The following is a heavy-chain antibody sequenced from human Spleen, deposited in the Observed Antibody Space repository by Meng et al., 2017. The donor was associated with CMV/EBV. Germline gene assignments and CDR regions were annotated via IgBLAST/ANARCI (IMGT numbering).Heavy chain of an antibody. Sequence: KVSCKGSGYSFTGYWIGWVRQMPGKGLEWMGIIYPGDSDTRYSPSFQGQVTISADKSISTAYLQWSSLKASDTAMYYCARHREVAGGYYYYGMDVWGQGTTVTVSS. CDR1: GYSFTGYW. D-gene: IGHD6-19*01. CDR2: IYPGDSDT. J-gene: IGHJ6*02. V-gene: IGHV5-51*01. CDR3: ARHREVAGGYYYYGMDV.